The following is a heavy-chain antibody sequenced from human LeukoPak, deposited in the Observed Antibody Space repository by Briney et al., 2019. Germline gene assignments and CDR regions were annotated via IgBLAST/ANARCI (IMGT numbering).Heavy chain of an antibody. CDR2: IIPIVGTA. J-gene: IGHJ6*03. CDR3: ARGAWEDFWSGYYTGYYYYYMDV. Sequence: SVKVSCKDSGSTFTVSYMHWVRQAPGQGLEWMGGIIPIVGTANYAQKLQGRATITTDESTSTAYSERIRWRSEDTEVYYCARGAWEDFWSGYYTGYYYYYMDVWGKGTTVTVSS. CDR1: GSTFTVSY. V-gene: IGHV1-69*05. D-gene: IGHD3-3*01.